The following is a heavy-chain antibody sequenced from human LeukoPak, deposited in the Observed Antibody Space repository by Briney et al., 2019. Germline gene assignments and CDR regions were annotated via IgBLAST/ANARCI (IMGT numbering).Heavy chain of an antibody. CDR2: FDPEDGET. D-gene: IGHD2-2*01. CDR3: ATDLVAAADFDY. Sequence: GASVKVSCKVSGYTLTELSMHWVRQAPGKGLEWMGDFDPEDGETIYAQKFQGRVTMTEDTSTDTAYMEQSSLRSEDTAVYYCATDLVAAADFDYWGQGTLVTVSS. V-gene: IGHV1-24*01. J-gene: IGHJ4*02. CDR1: GYTLTELS.